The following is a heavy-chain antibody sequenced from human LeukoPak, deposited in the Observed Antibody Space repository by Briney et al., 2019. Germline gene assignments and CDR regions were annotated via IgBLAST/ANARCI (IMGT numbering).Heavy chain of an antibody. D-gene: IGHD2-15*01. CDR3: ARGHIVVVVAASDAFDI. CDR1: GYTFTSYY. V-gene: IGHV1-46*01. CDR2: INPSGGST. Sequence: ASVKVSCKASGYTFTSYYMHWVRQAPGQGLEWMGIINPSGGSTSYAQKFQGRVTMTRDTSTSTVYMGLSSLRSEDTAVYYCARGHIVVVVAASDAFDIWGQGTMVTVSS. J-gene: IGHJ3*02.